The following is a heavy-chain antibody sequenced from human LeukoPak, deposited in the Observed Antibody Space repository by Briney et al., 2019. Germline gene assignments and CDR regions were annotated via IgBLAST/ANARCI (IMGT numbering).Heavy chain of an antibody. CDR3: VKVSGYTYGYFDY. CDR1: GFTFDDCA. CDR2: ISWNSGSV. V-gene: IGHV3-9*01. J-gene: IGHJ4*02. D-gene: IGHD5-18*01. Sequence: GGSLRLSCAASGFTFDDCAMHWVRQAPGKGLEWVSGISWNSGSVDYADSVKGRFTISRDNAKNSLYLQMNSLRAEDTALYYCVKVSGYTYGYFDYWGQGTLVTVSS.